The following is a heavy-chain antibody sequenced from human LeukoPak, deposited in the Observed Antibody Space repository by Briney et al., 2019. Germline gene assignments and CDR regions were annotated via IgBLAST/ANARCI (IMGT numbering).Heavy chain of an antibody. CDR1: GYSISSGYY. J-gene: IGHJ6*03. CDR2: IYQSGST. V-gene: IGHV4-38-2*02. D-gene: IGHD2-8*01. Sequence: SETLSLTCTVSGYSISSGYYWGWIRQPPGKGLEWIGNIYQSGSTHSNPSLRSRVTISVDTSKNQFSPKLSSVTAADTAVYYCARHVLMVYASYYYYMDVWGKGTTVTVSS. CDR3: ARHVLMVYASYYYYMDV.